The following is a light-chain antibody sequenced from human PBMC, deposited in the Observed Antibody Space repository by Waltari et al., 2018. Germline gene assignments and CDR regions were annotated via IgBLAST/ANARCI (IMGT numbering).Light chain of an antibody. Sequence: QSALTQPRSVSGSPGQSVPISCTVTSSTVGGYNYVSWYQQHPGKAPKLMIYDVSKLPSGVPDRFSGSKSGNTASLTISGLQAEDEADYYCCSYAGSYTWVFGGGTKLTVL. CDR2: DVS. CDR3: CSYAGSYTWV. J-gene: IGLJ3*02. V-gene: IGLV2-11*01. CDR1: SSTVGGYNY.